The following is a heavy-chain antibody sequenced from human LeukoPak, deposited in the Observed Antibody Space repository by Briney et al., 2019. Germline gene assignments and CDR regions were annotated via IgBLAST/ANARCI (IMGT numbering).Heavy chain of an antibody. J-gene: IGHJ6*02. V-gene: IGHV3-21*01. D-gene: IGHD5-18*01. CDR2: ISSSSSYI. CDR3: ARDGYGIYGMDV. CDR1: GFTFSSYT. Sequence: GGSLRLSCAASGFTFSSYTMNWVRQAPGKGLEWVSSISSSSSYIYYADSVKGRFTISRDNSKNSLYLQMNSLKAEDTVVYYCARDGYGIYGMDVWGQGTTVTVSS.